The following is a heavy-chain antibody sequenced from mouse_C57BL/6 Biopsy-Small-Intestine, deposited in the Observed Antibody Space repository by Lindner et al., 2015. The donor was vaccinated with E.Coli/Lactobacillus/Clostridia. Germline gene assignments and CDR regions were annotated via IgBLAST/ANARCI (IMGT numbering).Heavy chain of an antibody. D-gene: IGHD3-3*01. CDR3: ARQEGPWFAY. CDR2: INPSTGGT. CDR1: GYSFTGYY. J-gene: IGHJ3*01. Sequence: VQLQESGPELVKPGASVKISCKASGYSFTGYYVNWVKQSPEKSLEWIGEINPSTGGTTYNQKFKAKATLTVDKSSSTAYMQLKSLTSEDSAVYYCARQEGPWFAYWGQGTLVTVSA. V-gene: IGHV1-42*01.